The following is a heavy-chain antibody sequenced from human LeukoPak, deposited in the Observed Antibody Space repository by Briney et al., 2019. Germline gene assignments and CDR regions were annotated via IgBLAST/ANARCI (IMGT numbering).Heavy chain of an antibody. Sequence: ASVKVSCKASGGTFSSYAISWVRQAPGQGLEWMGGIIPIFGTANYAQKFQGRVTITADESTSTAYMELSSLRSEDTAVYYCAREYRYCSSTSCHPASMVRGVSFLVYCYYGMDVWGQGTTVTVSS. CDR2: IIPIFGTA. CDR1: GGTFSSYA. J-gene: IGHJ6*02. V-gene: IGHV1-69*01. D-gene: IGHD2-2*01. CDR3: AREYRYCSSTSCHPASMVRGVSFLVYCYYGMDV.